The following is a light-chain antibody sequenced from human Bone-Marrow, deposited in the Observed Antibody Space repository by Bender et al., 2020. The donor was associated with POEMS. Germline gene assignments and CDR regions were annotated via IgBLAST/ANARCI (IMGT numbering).Light chain of an antibody. V-gene: IGLV3-1*01. J-gene: IGLJ2*01. CDR1: KLGDKY. CDR3: QVWDRSTGVV. Sequence: SYDLSQPPSVSVSPGQTASITCSGDKLGDKYTYWYRQKPGQSPVLVVYQDIKRPSGIPEGISGSTSGNTATLTISGTQSMDEADYYCQVWDRSTGVVFGGGTRLTVL. CDR2: QDI.